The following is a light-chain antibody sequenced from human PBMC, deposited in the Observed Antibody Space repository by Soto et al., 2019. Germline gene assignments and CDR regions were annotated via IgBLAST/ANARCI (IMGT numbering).Light chain of an antibody. CDR1: QSVSSY. Sequence: RVMTQSPAALSVSPGERATLSCRASQSVSSYLAWYQQKPGQAPRLLIYDASNRATGIPARFSGSGSGTEFTLTISSLQSEDFAVYYCQQYNNWPPWTFGQGTKVDIK. J-gene: IGKJ1*01. CDR3: QQYNNWPPWT. CDR2: DAS. V-gene: IGKV3D-15*01.